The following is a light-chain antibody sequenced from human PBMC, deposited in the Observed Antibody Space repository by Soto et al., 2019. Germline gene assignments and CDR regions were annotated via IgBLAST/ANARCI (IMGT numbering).Light chain of an antibody. J-gene: IGKJ1*01. CDR1: RSVNSN. CDR2: GAS. V-gene: IGKV3-15*01. CDR3: LHYNTWPWT. Sequence: ETVVTQSPPTLSVSTGESATLSCRASRSVNSNLAWYQQKVGQAPRVLIYGASTRATGIPARFSGSGSGTEFILTISSLQSEDFAFYYCLHYNTWPWTFGQGTKVDIK.